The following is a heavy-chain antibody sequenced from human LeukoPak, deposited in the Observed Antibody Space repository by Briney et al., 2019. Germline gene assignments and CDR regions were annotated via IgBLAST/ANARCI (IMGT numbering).Heavy chain of an antibody. CDR3: ARDPWEGDCSGDSCYGY. CDR2: IYSSGGT. V-gene: IGHV4-39*07. Sequence: PSETLSLTCTVSGGSISSPSYYWAWIRQPLGEGLEWIGSIYSSGGTYYNPSLRSRVTMSVDTSRNQFSLKLSSVTAADTAVYYCARDPWEGDCSGDSCYGYWGQGTLVTVSS. J-gene: IGHJ4*02. CDR1: GGSISSPSYY. D-gene: IGHD2-15*01.